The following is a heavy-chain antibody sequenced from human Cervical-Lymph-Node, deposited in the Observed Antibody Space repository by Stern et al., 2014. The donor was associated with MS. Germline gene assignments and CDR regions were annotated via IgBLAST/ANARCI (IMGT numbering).Heavy chain of an antibody. V-gene: IGHV4-59*01. D-gene: IGHD3-22*01. J-gene: IGHJ6*02. CDR2: IYYSGIP. CDR1: GGSISSYY. Sequence: QVQLQESGPGLVKPSETLSLTCTVSGGSISSYYWSWIRQPPGKGLEWIGYIYYSGIPNFNPSLKSRVTISVDTSKNQFSLKLSSVTAADTAVYYCARELGYYDSSYYYYGMDVWGQGTTVTVSS. CDR3: ARELGYYDSSYYYYGMDV.